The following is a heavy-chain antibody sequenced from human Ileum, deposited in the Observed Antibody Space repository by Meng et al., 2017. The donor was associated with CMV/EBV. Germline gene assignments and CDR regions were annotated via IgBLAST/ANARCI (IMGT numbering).Heavy chain of an antibody. J-gene: IGHJ4*02. CDR1: GYTFNNKN. CDR3: ARDGLSGRYFDY. Sequence: SCKNSGYTFNNKNIIWVRQAPGQGPEWMGWIDTNTGNPTYAQGFTGRFVFSLDTSVNTAYLQISSLKAEDTAVYYCARDGLSGRYFDYWGQGTLVTVSS. CDR2: IDTNTGNP. D-gene: IGHD1-26*01. V-gene: IGHV7-4-1*02.